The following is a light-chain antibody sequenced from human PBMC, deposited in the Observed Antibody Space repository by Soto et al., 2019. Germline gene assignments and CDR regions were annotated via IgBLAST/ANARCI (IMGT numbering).Light chain of an antibody. CDR3: SSYTSSSTLVV. CDR2: DVS. V-gene: IGLV2-14*01. CDR1: SSDVGGYNY. J-gene: IGLJ2*01. Sequence: QSALTQPASVSGSPGQSLTISCTGTSSDVGGYNYVSWYQQHPGKAPKLMIYDVSNRPSGVSNRFSGSKSGNTASLTISGLQAEEEADYYCSSYTSSSTLVVFGGGNKLTVL.